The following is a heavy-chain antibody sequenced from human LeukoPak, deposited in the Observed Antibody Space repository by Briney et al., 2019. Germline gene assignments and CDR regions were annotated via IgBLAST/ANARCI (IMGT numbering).Heavy chain of an antibody. V-gene: IGHV4-39*07. D-gene: IGHD4-23*01. CDR3: ARERSSSGGHNWFDP. CDR1: GGYIITSGHY. J-gene: IGHJ5*02. CDR2: VYYTGVT. Sequence: PSETLSLTCTVSGGYIITSGHYWGWIRHPPGKELGWIGRVYYTGVTSTNPFFRSRMSISVDTSKNQFSLNLTSVTAADAAVYYCARERSSSGGHNWFDPWGQGTLVTVSS.